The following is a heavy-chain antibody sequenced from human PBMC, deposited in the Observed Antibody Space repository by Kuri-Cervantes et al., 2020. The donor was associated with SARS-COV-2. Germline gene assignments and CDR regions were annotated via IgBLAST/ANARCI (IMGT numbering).Heavy chain of an antibody. J-gene: IGHJ6*03. CDR2: INYSGTT. D-gene: IGHD3-10*01. V-gene: IGHV4-34*01. CDR3: ARLRRHNNAWFVTGYYMDV. Sequence: GSLRLSCAVYGGSFSDNHWTWVRQPPGKGLEWIGEINYSGTTNYNPSLKSRVTTSVDTSKNQFSLNLTSVTAADTAVYYCARLRRHNNAWFVTGYYMDVWGKGTTVTVSS. CDR1: GGSFSDNH.